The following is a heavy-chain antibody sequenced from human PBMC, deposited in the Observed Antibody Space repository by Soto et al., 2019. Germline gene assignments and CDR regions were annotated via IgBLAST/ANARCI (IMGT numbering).Heavy chain of an antibody. J-gene: IGHJ4*02. D-gene: IGHD3-10*01. V-gene: IGHV4-34*01. CDR2: INHSGGT. Sequence: SETLSLTCAVYDGSFSGYYWSWIRQPPGKGLEWIGEINHSGGTNYNPSLKSRVTISVDTSKNQFSLKLSSVTAADTAVYYCARNYGSGSYRTIDYWGQGTLVTVSS. CDR3: ARNYGSGSYRTIDY. CDR1: DGSFSGYY.